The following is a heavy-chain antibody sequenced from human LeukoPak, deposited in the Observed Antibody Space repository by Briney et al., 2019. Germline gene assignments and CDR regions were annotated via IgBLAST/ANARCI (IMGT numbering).Heavy chain of an antibody. CDR1: GFTFSRYA. Sequence: GGSLRLSCAASGFTFSRYAMSWVRKAPGKGLERVSAISGSGGSTYYADSVKGRFTISRDNSKNTLYLQMNSLRAEDTAVYYCAKYGGSYHTPFDYWGQGTLVTVSS. V-gene: IGHV3-23*01. CDR2: ISGSGGST. CDR3: AKYGGSYHTPFDY. J-gene: IGHJ4*02. D-gene: IGHD1-26*01.